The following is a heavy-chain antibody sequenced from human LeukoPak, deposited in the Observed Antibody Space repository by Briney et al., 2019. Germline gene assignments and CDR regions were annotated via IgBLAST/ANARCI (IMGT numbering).Heavy chain of an antibody. Sequence: PGGCLRLSCTASGFTVSNNYMNWVRQAPGKGLEWVALIYSGGTTNYADSVKGRFTISRDNSKNTLYLQMTNVRVEDTAVYYCARDPPGIAASVSGGWGQGTLVTVSS. CDR1: GFTVSNNY. CDR3: ARDPPGIAASVSGG. CDR2: IYSGGTT. V-gene: IGHV3-53*01. D-gene: IGHD6-13*01. J-gene: IGHJ4*02.